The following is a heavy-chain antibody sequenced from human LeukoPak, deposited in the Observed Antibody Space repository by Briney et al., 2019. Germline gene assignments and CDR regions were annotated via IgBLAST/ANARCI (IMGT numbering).Heavy chain of an antibody. CDR3: ARAFSSGWFDY. CDR1: GFTFSSYE. V-gene: IGHV3-48*03. Sequence: PGRSLRLSCAGSGFTFSSYEINWVRQAPGKGLEWVSSISSSGSVIYYADSVKGRFTISRDNAKNSLYLQISSLRAEDTAIYYCARAFSSGWFDYWGQGTLVTVSS. CDR2: ISSSGSVI. J-gene: IGHJ4*02. D-gene: IGHD6-19*01.